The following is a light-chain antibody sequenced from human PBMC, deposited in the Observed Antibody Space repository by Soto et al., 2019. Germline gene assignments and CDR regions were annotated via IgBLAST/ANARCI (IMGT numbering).Light chain of an antibody. CDR1: RSDVGGFNY. J-gene: IGLJ3*02. CDR3: CSYAGSYTNGV. Sequence: QSALTQPRSVSGSPGQSVTISCTGTRSDVGGFNYVSWYQQHPGNAPKLMIYAVTKRPSGVPDRFSGSRSGNTASLTISGLQAEDEADYYCCSYAGSYTNGVFGGGTKLTVL. CDR2: AVT. V-gene: IGLV2-11*01.